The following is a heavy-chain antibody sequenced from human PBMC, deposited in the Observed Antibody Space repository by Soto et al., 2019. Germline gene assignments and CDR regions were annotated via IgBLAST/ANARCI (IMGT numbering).Heavy chain of an antibody. V-gene: IGHV1-2*04. D-gene: IGHD6-13*01. J-gene: IGHJ4*02. CDR2: INPNSGST. Sequence: ASVKVSCKASGYTFTGYYMHWVRQAPGQGLEWMGWINPNSGSTNYAQKFQGWVTITGDTSTSTAYMELSSLRSDDTAVYYCAIGYSPSSPPDYWGQGTVVTVSS. CDR1: GYTFTGYY. CDR3: AIGYSPSSPPDY.